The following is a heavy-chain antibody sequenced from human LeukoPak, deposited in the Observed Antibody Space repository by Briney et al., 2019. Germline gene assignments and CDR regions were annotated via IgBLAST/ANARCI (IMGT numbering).Heavy chain of an antibody. CDR1: GYSFTNYW. CDR2: IYPEDSDT. CDR3: ARHGCSSTSCRYYYYYMDV. D-gene: IGHD2-2*01. J-gene: IGHJ6*03. Sequence: GESLKISCEGSGYSFTNYWIGWVRQLPGKGLEWMGIIYPEDSDTRYSPSFQGQVTISADKSISTAYLQWSSLKASDTAVYYCARHGCSSTSCRYYYYYMDVWGKGTTVTVSS. V-gene: IGHV5-51*01.